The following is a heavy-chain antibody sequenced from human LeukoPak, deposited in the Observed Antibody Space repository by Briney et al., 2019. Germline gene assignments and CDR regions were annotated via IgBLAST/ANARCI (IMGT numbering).Heavy chain of an antibody. CDR2: IYYSGST. D-gene: IGHD1-1*01. Sequence: PSETLSLTCTVSGGSISSSSYYWGWIRQPPGKGLEWIGSIYYSGSTNYNPSLKTRVTISVDTSKNQFSLKVSSVTAADAAVYYCARKRTGDQGYYFDYWGQGTLVTVSS. CDR3: ARKRTGDQGYYFDY. J-gene: IGHJ4*02. V-gene: IGHV4-39*07. CDR1: GGSISSSSYY.